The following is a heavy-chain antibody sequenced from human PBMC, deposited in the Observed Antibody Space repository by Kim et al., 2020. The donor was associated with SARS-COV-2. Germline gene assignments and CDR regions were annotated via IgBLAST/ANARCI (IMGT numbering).Heavy chain of an antibody. J-gene: IGHJ2*01. V-gene: IGHV4-31*03. CDR3: ARAGKFWYFDL. D-gene: IGHD1-1*01. CDR1: GGSISSGCYY. Sequence: SETLSLTCTVSGGSISSGCYYWSWIRQHPGKGLEWIGYIYYSGSTYYNPSLKSRVTISVDTSKNQFSLKLSSVTAADTAVYYCARAGKFWYFDLWGRGTLVTVSS. CDR2: IYYSGST.